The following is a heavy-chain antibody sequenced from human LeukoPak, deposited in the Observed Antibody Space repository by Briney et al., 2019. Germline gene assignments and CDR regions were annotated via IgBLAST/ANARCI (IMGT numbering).Heavy chain of an antibody. Sequence: SETLSLTCTVSGGSIGSGGYYWSWIRQHPGKGLEWIGYIYYSGSTYYNPSLKSRVTISVDTSKNQFSLKLSSVTAADTAVYYCARRNPIYAADAFDIWGQGTMVTVSS. J-gene: IGHJ3*02. CDR3: ARRNPIYAADAFDI. CDR2: IYYSGST. D-gene: IGHD2-2*01. CDR1: GGSIGSGGYY. V-gene: IGHV4-31*03.